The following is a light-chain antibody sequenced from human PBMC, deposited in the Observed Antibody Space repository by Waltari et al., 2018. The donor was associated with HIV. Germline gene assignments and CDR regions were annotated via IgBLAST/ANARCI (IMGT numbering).Light chain of an antibody. Sequence: FILTQPHSVSGSPGKTVKISCARTSGSIASNYVQRDQQRPGKIPKILIYEDDQRSSGGPDRFSGSIDTSSNSASLTISGLRTEDEADYYCQSYDSTTRNVVFGGGTKLTVL. CDR1: SGSIASNY. CDR2: EDD. J-gene: IGLJ2*01. CDR3: QSYDSTTRNVV. V-gene: IGLV6-57*01.